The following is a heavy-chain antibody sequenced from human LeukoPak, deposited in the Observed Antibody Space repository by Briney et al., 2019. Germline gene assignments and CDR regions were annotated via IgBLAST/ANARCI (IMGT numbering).Heavy chain of an antibody. Sequence: PSETLSLTCTVSGDSISGFYWNWIRQPPGKGLEWIGNIYYSGSTNYNPSLKSRVTISVDTSKNQFSLKLSSVTAADTAVFYCARETWGDYFDYWGQGTLVTVSS. J-gene: IGHJ4*02. CDR1: GDSISGFY. D-gene: IGHD3-16*01. CDR3: ARETWGDYFDY. CDR2: IYYSGST. V-gene: IGHV4-59*01.